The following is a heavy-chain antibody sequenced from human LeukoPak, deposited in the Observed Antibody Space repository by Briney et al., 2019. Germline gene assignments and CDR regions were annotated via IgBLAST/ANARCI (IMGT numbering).Heavy chain of an antibody. CDR1: GGSFSGYY. D-gene: IGHD3-16*01. V-gene: IGHV4-34*01. CDR3: MITSGY. Sequence: PSETLSLTCAVYGGSFSGYYWSWIRQPPGKGLEWIGEINHSGSTNYNPSLKSRVTISVDTSKNQFSLKLTSVTAADTAVYYCMITSGYWGQGTLVTVSS. J-gene: IGHJ4*02. CDR2: INHSGST.